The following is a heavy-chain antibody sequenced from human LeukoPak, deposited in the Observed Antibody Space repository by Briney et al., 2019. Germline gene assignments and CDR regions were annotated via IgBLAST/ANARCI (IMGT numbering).Heavy chain of an antibody. D-gene: IGHD3-10*01. Sequence: SETLSLTCTVSGGSISSYYWSWIRQPAGKGLEWIGRIYTSGSTNYNPSLKSRVTMSVDTSKNQFSLKLSSVTAADTAVYYCARRLVLWLGARWFDPWGQGTLVTVSS. V-gene: IGHV4-4*07. CDR1: GGSISSYY. CDR3: ARRLVLWLGARWFDP. CDR2: IYTSGST. J-gene: IGHJ5*02.